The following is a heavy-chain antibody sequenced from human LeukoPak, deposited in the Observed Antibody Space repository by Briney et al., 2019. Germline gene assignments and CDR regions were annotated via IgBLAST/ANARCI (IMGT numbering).Heavy chain of an antibody. CDR1: GGSISSYY. J-gene: IGHJ4*02. D-gene: IGHD6-19*01. CDR3: ARSQGIAVAGYYFDY. CDR2: IYYSGST. V-gene: IGHV4-59*01. Sequence: SETLSLTCTVSGGSISSYYWGWIRQSPGKGLECIGYIYYSGSTNYNPSLKSRVTISVDTSKNQFSLKLSSVTAADTAVYYCARSQGIAVAGYYFDYWGQGTLVTVSS.